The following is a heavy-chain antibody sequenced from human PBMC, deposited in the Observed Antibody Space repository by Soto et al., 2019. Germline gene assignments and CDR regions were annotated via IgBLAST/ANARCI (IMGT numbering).Heavy chain of an antibody. CDR3: VRGGGTQLWSLFYN. CDR2: LNSDGSTT. Sequence: EVQLVESGGGLVQAGGSLRLSCAASGFTFSNYWMHWVRQAPGKGLVWVSRLNSDGSTTNYADSVKGRFTISRDNAKNTLYLQMNSLITEDTAVYYCVRGGGTQLWSLFYNWGQGTMVTVSS. J-gene: IGHJ3*02. V-gene: IGHV3-74*01. D-gene: IGHD5-18*01. CDR1: GFTFSNYW.